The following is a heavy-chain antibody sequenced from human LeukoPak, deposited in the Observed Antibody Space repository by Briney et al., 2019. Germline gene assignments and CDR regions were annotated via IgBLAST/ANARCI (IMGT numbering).Heavy chain of an antibody. J-gene: IGHJ3*02. V-gene: IGHV3-74*01. D-gene: IGHD3-16*01. CDR2: IDRDGGSE. CDR3: AKTFHDYVWGSLDAFHI. CDR1: GFSFSSSW. Sequence: PGGSLTLSCLASGFSFSSSWMHWVRQAPGRGLVWVSRIDRDGGSETYADSVKGRFAISRDNAKNTLYLQMNSLRAEDTAVYYCAKTFHDYVWGSLDAFHIWGQGTMVTVSS.